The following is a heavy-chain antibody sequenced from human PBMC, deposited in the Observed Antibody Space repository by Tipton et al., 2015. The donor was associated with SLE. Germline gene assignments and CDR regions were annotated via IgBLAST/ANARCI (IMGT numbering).Heavy chain of an antibody. Sequence: TLSLTCTVYGESLSGHYWVWIRQPPGKGLEWIGDINHSGRIDYNPSLMSRVTISEATSKNQFSLTLTSVTAADTAVYYCARGRPAGRRFFDYWGQGTLVTVSS. CDR2: INHSGRI. CDR1: GESLSGHY. D-gene: IGHD2-15*01. CDR3: ARGRPAGRRFFDY. J-gene: IGHJ4*02. V-gene: IGHV4-34*01.